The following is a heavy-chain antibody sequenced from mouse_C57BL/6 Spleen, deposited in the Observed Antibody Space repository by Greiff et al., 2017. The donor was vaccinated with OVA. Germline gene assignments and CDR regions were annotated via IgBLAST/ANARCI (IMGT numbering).Heavy chain of an antibody. Sequence: QVQLQQPGAELVKPGASVKLSCKASGYTFTSYWMHWVKQRPGRGLEWIGRIDPSSGGTKYNEKFKSKATLTVDKPSSTAYMQLSSLTSEDSAVYDCARGGSYDGSFAYWGQGTLVTVSA. CDR3: ARGGSYDGSFAY. CDR1: GYTFTSYW. J-gene: IGHJ3*01. CDR2: IDPSSGGT. D-gene: IGHD2-3*01. V-gene: IGHV1-72*01.